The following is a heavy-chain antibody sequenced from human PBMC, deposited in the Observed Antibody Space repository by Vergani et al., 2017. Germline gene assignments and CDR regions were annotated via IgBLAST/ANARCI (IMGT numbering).Heavy chain of an antibody. V-gene: IGHV3-30-3*01. CDR3: VRDRCLCAGGRCYTEAWDY. D-gene: IGHD2-2*02. CDR1: GYALNRHA. J-gene: IGHJ4*02. Sequence: QVQLVESGGGVVQPGTSLRLSCVVSGYALNRHAMYWVRQAPGKGLEWVVGISFDGTNEYYPDLVKGRFTISRDIDKNTLYLQVRSLRLEDTGVYHCVRDRCLCAGGRCYTEAWDYWGQGTPVTVSS. CDR2: ISFDGTNE.